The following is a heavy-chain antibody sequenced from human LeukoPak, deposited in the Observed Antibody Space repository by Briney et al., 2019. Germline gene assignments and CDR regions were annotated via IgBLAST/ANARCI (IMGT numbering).Heavy chain of an antibody. CDR2: INSVGSST. D-gene: IGHD6-19*01. Sequence: PGGSLRLSCAASGFTFSSFWMHWVCQAPGKGLVWVSRINSVGSSTSYADSVKGRFTISRDNAKNTLYLQMNSLRAKDTAVYYCARERTSGWDAFDFWGQGTLVTVSS. CDR3: ARERTSGWDAFDF. CDR1: GFTFSSFW. V-gene: IGHV3-74*01. J-gene: IGHJ4*02.